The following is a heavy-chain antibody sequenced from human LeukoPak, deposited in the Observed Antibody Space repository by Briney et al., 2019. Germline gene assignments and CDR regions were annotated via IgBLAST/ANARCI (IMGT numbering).Heavy chain of an antibody. V-gene: IGHV1-69*13. D-gene: IGHD2-15*01. CDR3: ARGPRHIGFYSGGSCYRDAFDI. CDR2: IIPIFHTA. J-gene: IGHJ3*02. Sequence: SLKLSCKASGGTLSSYAISWVRQAPGQGLGWMGGIIPIFHTANYAQKFQGRVTITADESTSSAYMELSSLRSEDTAVYYCARGPRHIGFYSGGSCYRDAFDIWGQGTMVTVSS. CDR1: GGTLSSYA.